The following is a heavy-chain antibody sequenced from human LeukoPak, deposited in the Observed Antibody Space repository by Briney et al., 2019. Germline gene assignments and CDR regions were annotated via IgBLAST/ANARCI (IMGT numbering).Heavy chain of an antibody. CDR1: GGSISSYH. CDR2: IYTSGST. D-gene: IGHD6-13*01. CDR3: ARGYSSSWSRAEYFQH. Sequence: PSETLSLTCTVSGGSISSYHWSWIRQPAGKGLEWIGRIYTSGSTNYNPSLKSRVTMSVDTSKNQFSLKLSSVTAADTAVYYCARGYSSSWSRAEYFQHWGQGTLVTVSS. V-gene: IGHV4-4*07. J-gene: IGHJ1*01.